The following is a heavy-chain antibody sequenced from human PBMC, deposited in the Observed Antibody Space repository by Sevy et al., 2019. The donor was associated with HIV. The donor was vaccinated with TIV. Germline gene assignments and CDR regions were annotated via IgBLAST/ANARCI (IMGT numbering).Heavy chain of an antibody. Sequence: GGSLRLSCAASGFTFSSYWMSWVRQAPGKGLEWVAVISYDGSNKYYADSVKGRFTISRDNSKNTLYLQMNSLRAEDTAVYYCAKSQMATMFTLDYWGQGTLVTVSS. D-gene: IGHD5-12*01. J-gene: IGHJ4*02. CDR1: GFTFSSYW. V-gene: IGHV3-30*18. CDR2: ISYDGSNK. CDR3: AKSQMATMFTLDY.